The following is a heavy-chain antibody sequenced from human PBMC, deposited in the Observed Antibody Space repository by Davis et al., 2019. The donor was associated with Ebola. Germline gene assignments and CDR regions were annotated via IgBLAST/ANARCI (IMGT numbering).Heavy chain of an antibody. V-gene: IGHV4-39*01. Sequence: PSETLSLTCTVSGGSISSSSYYWGWIRQPPGKGLEWIGSIYYSGSTYYNPSLKSRVTISVDTSKNQFSLKLSSVTAADTAVYYCASLYDSSVNGDFNYYYYYGMDVWGQGTTVTVSS. CDR3: ASLYDSSVNGDFNYYYYYGMDV. CDR1: GGSISSSSYY. CDR2: IYYSGST. D-gene: IGHD3-22*01. J-gene: IGHJ6*02.